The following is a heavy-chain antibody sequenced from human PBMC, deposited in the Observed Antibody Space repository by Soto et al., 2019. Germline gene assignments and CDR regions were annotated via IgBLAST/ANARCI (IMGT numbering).Heavy chain of an antibody. J-gene: IGHJ4*02. CDR3: ARWGNWKVADY. V-gene: IGHV3-33*01. D-gene: IGHD3-16*01. CDR1: GFPFSSHG. CDR2: IWYDGSNK. Sequence: QVQLVESGGGVVQPGRSLRLSCAASGFPFSSHGMHWVRQAPGKGPEWVAVIWYDGSNKYYADSVKGRLTISRDNSKNMLYLEMNSLRAEDTAVYYCARWGNWKVADYWGQGTLVTVSS.